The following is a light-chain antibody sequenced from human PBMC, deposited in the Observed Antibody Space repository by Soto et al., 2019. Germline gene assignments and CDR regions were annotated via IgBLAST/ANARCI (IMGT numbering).Light chain of an antibody. V-gene: IGKV3-15*01. J-gene: IGKJ1*01. CDR2: DAS. Sequence: EIVLTQSPATLAVSAVYRSTLSCRASQSIGSTIAWYQQRSGQAPRLLIFDASIRVPTTPPRFSGSVSGTEFSLTISSLQSEDFAVYFCQQYGDRPRTFGQGTKV. CDR3: QQYGDRPRT. CDR1: QSIGST.